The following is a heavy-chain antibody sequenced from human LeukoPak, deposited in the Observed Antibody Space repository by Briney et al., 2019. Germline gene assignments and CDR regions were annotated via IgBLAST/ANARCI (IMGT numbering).Heavy chain of an antibody. V-gene: IGHV3-7*01. CDR1: GFTFSRYW. CDR3: ARRYYDFWSGYSYYFDY. Sequence: PGGSLRLSCTASGFTFSRYWMSWVRQAPGKGLEWVANRKQDGSEKDYVDSVKGRFTISRDNAKNSLYLQMNSLRAEDTAVYSCARRYYDFWSGYSYYFDYWGQGTLVTVSS. CDR2: RKQDGSEK. J-gene: IGHJ4*02. D-gene: IGHD3-3*01.